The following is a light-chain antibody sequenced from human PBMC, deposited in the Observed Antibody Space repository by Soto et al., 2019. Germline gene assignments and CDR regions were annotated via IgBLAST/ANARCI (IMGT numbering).Light chain of an antibody. J-gene: IGLJ3*02. V-gene: IGLV2-23*01. CDR1: SSDVGSSKF. Sequence: QSALTQPASVSGSPGQSITISCTGISSDVGSSKFVSWYQQHPGKAPKLMIYEDSRPSGVSDRFSGSKSGNTASLTISGLQAEDEGDYYCCSNAGTRTVFGGGTKVTVL. CDR3: CSNAGTRTV. CDR2: EDS.